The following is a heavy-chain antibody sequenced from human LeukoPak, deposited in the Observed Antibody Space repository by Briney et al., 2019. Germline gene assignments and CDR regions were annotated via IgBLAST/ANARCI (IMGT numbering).Heavy chain of an antibody. CDR2: IYSGGST. CDR1: GFTVSSNY. D-gene: IGHD6-13*01. Sequence: GGSLRLSCAASGFTVSSNYMSWVRQAPGKGLEWVSVIYSGGSTYYADSVKGRFTISRDNSKNTLYLQMNSLRAEDTAVDYCARATLYSSSWNDAFDIWGQGTMVTVSS. V-gene: IGHV3-53*01. CDR3: ARATLYSSSWNDAFDI. J-gene: IGHJ3*02.